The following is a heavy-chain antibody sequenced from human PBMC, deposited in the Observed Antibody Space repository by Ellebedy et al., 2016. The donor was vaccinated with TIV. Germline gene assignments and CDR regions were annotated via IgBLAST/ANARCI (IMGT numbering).Heavy chain of an antibody. CDR3: AGSSGWSGEGGS. D-gene: IGHD6-19*01. J-gene: IGHJ4*02. V-gene: IGHV3-7*03. Sequence: GESLKISXAASGFTFSSYWMSSVRQALGKGLERVAHINRDGSDKNYVDSVKGRFTISRDNAKKSLYLQMTSLRDEDTAVYYCAGSSGWSGEGGSWGQGTLVTVSS. CDR2: INRDGSDK. CDR1: GFTFSSYW.